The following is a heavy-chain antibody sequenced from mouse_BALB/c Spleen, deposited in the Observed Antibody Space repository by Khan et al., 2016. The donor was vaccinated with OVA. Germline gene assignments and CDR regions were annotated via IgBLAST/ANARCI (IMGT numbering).Heavy chain of an antibody. Sequence: QIQLVQSGPELKKPGETVKISCKASGYTFTNYGMNWVKQAPGKGLKWMGWINTYTGEPTYADDFKGRFAFSLETSASSAYLQINNLKNEDTATYFCARGGRRAIDYWGQGTSFTVSS. D-gene: IGHD3-3*01. CDR2: INTYTGEP. J-gene: IGHJ4*01. CDR3: ARGGRRAIDY. V-gene: IGHV9-3-1*01. CDR1: GYTFTNYG.